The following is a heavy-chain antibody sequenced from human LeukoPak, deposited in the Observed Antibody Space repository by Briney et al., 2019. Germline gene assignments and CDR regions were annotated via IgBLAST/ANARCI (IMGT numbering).Heavy chain of an antibody. V-gene: IGHV3-21*04. CDR1: GFSFRGYN. J-gene: IGHJ6*02. CDR2: ITSTSSYI. Sequence: GGSLRLSCAASGFSFRGYNMNWVRQAPGKGLEWVSFITSTSSYIHYADSVKGRVTISRDNAKNSLYLQMNSLRDEDTAVYYCARFGQYAMDVWGQGTTVTVSS. CDR3: ARFGQYAMDV. D-gene: IGHD3/OR15-3a*01.